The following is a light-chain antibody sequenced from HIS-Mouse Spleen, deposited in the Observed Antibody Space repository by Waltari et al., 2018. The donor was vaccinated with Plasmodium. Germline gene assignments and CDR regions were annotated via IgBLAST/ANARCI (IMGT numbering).Light chain of an antibody. CDR3: QQANSFPWT. J-gene: IGKJ1*01. CDR1: QSISSW. Sequence: DIQMTQSPSTLSASVGERVTITCRASQSISSWLAWYQQKPGKAPKLLIYKASSLGSGVPSRFSGSGSGTEFTLTISSLQPDDFATYYCQQANSFPWTFGQGTKVEIK. CDR2: KAS. V-gene: IGKV1-5*03.